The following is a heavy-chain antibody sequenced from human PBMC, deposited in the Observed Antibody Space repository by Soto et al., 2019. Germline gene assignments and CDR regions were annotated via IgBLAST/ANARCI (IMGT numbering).Heavy chain of an antibody. CDR2: IYSGGST. J-gene: IGHJ3*02. Sequence: GSLRLSCAASGFTVSSNYMSWIRQAPGKGLEWVSVIYSGGSTYYADSVKGRFTISRDNSKNTLYLQMNSLRAEDTAVYYCASDSIAADAAFDIWGQGTMVTVS. CDR1: GFTVSSNY. V-gene: IGHV3-53*01. D-gene: IGHD6-13*01. CDR3: ASDSIAADAAFDI.